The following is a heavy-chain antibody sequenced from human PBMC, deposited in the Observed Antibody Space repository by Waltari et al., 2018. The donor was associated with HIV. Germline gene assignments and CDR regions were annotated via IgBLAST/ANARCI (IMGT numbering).Heavy chain of an antibody. Sequence: QVQLQESGPGLVRPSETLSLTCTVPGGSFPSYYWTWVRQAAGKGLEWIGRIYYTGNTNYNPSLKSRVTMSVDTYNNQFSLRLSSVTAADTAVYYCVRNLWFGEIRWFDPWGQGTLVTVSS. CDR2: IYYTGNT. CDR1: GGSFPSYY. D-gene: IGHD3-10*01. J-gene: IGHJ5*02. V-gene: IGHV4-4*07. CDR3: VRNLWFGEIRWFDP.